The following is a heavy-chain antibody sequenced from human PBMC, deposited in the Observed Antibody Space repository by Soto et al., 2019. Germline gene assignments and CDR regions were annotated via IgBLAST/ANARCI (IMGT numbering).Heavy chain of an antibody. J-gene: IGHJ4*02. Sequence: GGSLRLSCAASGFTFSSYAMSWVRQAPGKGLEWVSAISGSGGSTYYADSVKVRFTISRDNSKNTLYLQMNSLRAEDTAVYYCAKPLKGGYFRSCGSCIDYWGQGTLVTVSS. D-gene: IGHD2-15*01. CDR2: ISGSGGST. CDR1: GFTFSSYA. CDR3: AKPLKGGYFRSCGSCIDY. V-gene: IGHV3-23*01.